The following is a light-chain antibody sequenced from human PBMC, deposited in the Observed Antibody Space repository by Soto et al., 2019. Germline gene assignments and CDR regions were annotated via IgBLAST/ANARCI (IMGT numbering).Light chain of an antibody. Sequence: QSALTQPASVSGSPGQSITISCTGTSSDVGDYNYVSWYQQHPDKAPKLMIYDVSTRPSGVSNRFSGSKSGNTASLTISGLQAEDEADYYCSSYTSTSTLLYVFGTGTKLTVL. CDR3: SSYTSTSTLLYV. V-gene: IGLV2-14*01. J-gene: IGLJ1*01. CDR1: SSDVGDYNY. CDR2: DVS.